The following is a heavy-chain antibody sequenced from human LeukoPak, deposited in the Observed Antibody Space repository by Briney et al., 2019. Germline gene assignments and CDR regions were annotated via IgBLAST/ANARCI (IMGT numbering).Heavy chain of an antibody. D-gene: IGHD2-15*01. J-gene: IGHJ6*03. Sequence: SVKVSCKASGGTFSSYAISWVRQAPGQGLEWMGGIIPIFGTANYAQKFQGRVTITADESTSTAYMELSSLRSEDTAVYYCAADSKGWYGYYYYYYMDVWGKGTTVTVSS. CDR2: IIPIFGTA. CDR3: AADSKGWYGYYYYYYMDV. V-gene: IGHV1-69*13. CDR1: GGTFSSYA.